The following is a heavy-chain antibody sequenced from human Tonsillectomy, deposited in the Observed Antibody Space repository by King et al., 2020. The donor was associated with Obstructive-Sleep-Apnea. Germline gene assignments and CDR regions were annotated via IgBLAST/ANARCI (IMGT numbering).Heavy chain of an antibody. D-gene: IGHD4-17*01. V-gene: IGHV3-30*04. CDR1: GFTFSSYA. CDR2: ISYDGSNK. Sequence: VQLVESGGGVVQPGRSLRLSCAASGFTFSSYAMHWVRQAPGKGLEWVAVISYDGSNKYYADSVKGRFTISRDNSKNTLYLQMNSLRAEDTAVYYCARDSNLETTVTTYGDIWGQGTMVTVSS. CDR3: ARDSNLETTVTTYGDI. J-gene: IGHJ3*02.